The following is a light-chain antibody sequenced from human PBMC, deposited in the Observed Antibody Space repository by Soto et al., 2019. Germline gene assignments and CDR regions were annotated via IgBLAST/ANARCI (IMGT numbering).Light chain of an antibody. CDR2: GAS. V-gene: IGKV3-20*01. CDR1: PSVSNSH. Sequence: EIVFTQSPGPLSFSPGEKTTLSCRARPSVSNSHLPCYQQRPGQAPRLLIYGASSRATGIPDRFSGSGSGTDFTLTITTLEPEDFAVYYCQQYGSSPRTFGLGTKVDIK. CDR3: QQYGSSPRT. J-gene: IGKJ1*01.